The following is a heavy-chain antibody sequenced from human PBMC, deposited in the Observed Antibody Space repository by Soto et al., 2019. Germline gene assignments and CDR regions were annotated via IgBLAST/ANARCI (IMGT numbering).Heavy chain of an antibody. V-gene: IGHV3-23*01. D-gene: IGHD6-19*01. CDR3: AKRRGYTAVAGYFDY. Sequence: GGSLRLSCAASGFTFSSYAMSWVRQAPGKGLEWVSAISGSGGSTYYADSVKGRFTISRDNSKNTLYLQMNSLRAEDTAVYYCAKRRGYTAVAGYFDYWGQGTLVNVFS. CDR2: ISGSGGST. J-gene: IGHJ4*02. CDR1: GFTFSSYA.